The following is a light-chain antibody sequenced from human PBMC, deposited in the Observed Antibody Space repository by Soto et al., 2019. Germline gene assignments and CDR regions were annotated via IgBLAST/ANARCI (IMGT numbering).Light chain of an antibody. CDR2: DAS. CDR3: QQYNSFPWT. Sequence: DIQMTQSPPTLSASVGDSVTITCRASQSISSWLAWYQHKPGKAPSLLITDASKLESGVPPRFNGSRSETEFTLTIRNLQPDDFATYYCQQYNSFPWTFGLGTKVDIK. J-gene: IGKJ1*01. V-gene: IGKV1-5*01. CDR1: QSISSW.